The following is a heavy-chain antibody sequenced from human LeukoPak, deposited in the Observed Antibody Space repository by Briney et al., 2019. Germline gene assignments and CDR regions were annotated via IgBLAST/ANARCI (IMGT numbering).Heavy chain of an antibody. V-gene: IGHV3-74*01. Sequence: GGSLRLSCAGSGFTFSSYWMHWVRQAPGKGLVWVSRITNDGSTTSHADSVKGRFTISRDNAKNTLYLQMNSLRAEDTAVYYCASQYCGSTSCYGFDAFDIWGQGTKVTVSS. D-gene: IGHD2-2*01. CDR3: ASQYCGSTSCYGFDAFDI. CDR2: ITNDGSTT. CDR1: GFTFSSYW. J-gene: IGHJ3*02.